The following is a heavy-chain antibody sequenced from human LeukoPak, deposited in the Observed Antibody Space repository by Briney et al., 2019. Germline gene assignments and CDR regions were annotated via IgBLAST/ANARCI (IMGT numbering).Heavy chain of an antibody. D-gene: IGHD3-3*01. CDR2: ISSSGSTI. CDR1: GFTFSDYY. J-gene: IGHJ4*02. Sequence: GGSLRLSCAASGFTFSDYYMSWIRQAPGKGLEWVSYISSSGSTIYYADSVKGRFTISRDNAKNSLYLQMNSLRAEDTAVYYCARIGRIERFLEWLSHPISYFDYWGQGTLVTVSS. CDR3: ARIGRIERFLEWLSHPISYFDY. V-gene: IGHV3-11*01.